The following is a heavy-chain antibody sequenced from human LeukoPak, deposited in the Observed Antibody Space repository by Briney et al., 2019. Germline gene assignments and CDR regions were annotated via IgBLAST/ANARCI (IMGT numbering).Heavy chain of an antibody. CDR2: INPIGGST. Sequence: ASVKVSCKASGYTFTSYYMHWVRQAPGQGLEWMGIINPIGGSTSYAQKFQGRVTMTRDTSTSTVYMELSSLRSEDTAVYYCARDNYCSSTSCPLGGYYGMDVWGQGTTVTVSS. V-gene: IGHV1-46*01. D-gene: IGHD2-2*01. CDR1: GYTFTSYY. J-gene: IGHJ6*02. CDR3: ARDNYCSSTSCPLGGYYGMDV.